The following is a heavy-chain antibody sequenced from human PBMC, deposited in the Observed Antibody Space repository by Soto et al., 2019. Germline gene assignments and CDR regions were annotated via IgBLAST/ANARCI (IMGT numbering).Heavy chain of an antibody. Sequence: PGGSLRLSCAAPGFTFSSYAMSWVRQAPGKGLEWVSAISGSGGSTYYADSVKGRFTISRDNSKNTLYLQMDSLRAEDTAVYYCAKDRYYDSSSPDAFDIWGQGTMVTVSS. CDR2: ISGSGGST. D-gene: IGHD3-22*01. CDR1: GFTFSSYA. V-gene: IGHV3-23*01. J-gene: IGHJ3*02. CDR3: AKDRYYDSSSPDAFDI.